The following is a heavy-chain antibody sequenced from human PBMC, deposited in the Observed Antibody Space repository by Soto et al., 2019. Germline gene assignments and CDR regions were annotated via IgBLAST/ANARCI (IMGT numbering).Heavy chain of an antibody. CDR3: AASIHAAAGRTYGMDV. CDR1: GYTFTSYY. J-gene: IGHJ6*02. CDR2: INPSGGST. V-gene: IGHV1-46*01. Sequence: QVQLVQSGAEVKKPGASVKVSCKASGYTFTSYYMHWVRQAPGQGLEWMGIINPSGGSTSYAQKFQGRVTMTRDTSTSTVYMELSRLRSEDTAVYYCAASIHAAAGRTYGMDVWGQGTTVTVSS. D-gene: IGHD6-13*01.